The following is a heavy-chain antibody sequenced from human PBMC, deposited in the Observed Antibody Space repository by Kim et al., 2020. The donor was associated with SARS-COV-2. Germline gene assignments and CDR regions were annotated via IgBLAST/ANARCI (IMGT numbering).Heavy chain of an antibody. D-gene: IGHD6-13*01. CDR3: ARVGSSWYPKTHYYYYGMDV. V-gene: IGHV4-61*02. CDR1: GGSISSGSYY. CDR2: IYTSGST. J-gene: IGHJ6*02. Sequence: SETLSLTCTVSGGSISSGSYYWSWIRQPAGKGLEWIGRIYTSGSTNYNPSLKSRVTISVDTSKNQFSLKLSSVTAADTAVYYCARVGSSWYPKTHYYYYGMDVWGQGTTVTVSS.